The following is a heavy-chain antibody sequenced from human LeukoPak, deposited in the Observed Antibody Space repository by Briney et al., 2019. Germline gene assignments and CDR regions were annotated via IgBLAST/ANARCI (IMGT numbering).Heavy chain of an antibody. D-gene: IGHD6-13*01. Sequence: SETLSLTCTVSGGSISNYYWSWIRQPPGKGLEWIRYIYYSGSTNYNSSLKSRITISVDTSKNQFSLKLRSVTAADTAVYYCARKIALRSTHDYWGQGTLVTVSS. CDR1: GGSISNYY. V-gene: IGHV4-59*08. J-gene: IGHJ4*02. CDR2: IYYSGST. CDR3: ARKIALRSTHDY.